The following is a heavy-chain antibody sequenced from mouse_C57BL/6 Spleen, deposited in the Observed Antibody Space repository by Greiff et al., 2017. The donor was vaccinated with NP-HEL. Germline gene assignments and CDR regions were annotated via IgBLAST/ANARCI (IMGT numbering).Heavy chain of an antibody. CDR1: GYSFTSYY. CDR3: ARAPNLLLTY. V-gene: IGHV1-66*01. Sequence: QVQLQQSGPELVKPGASVKISCKASGYSFTSYYIHWVKQRPGQGLEWIGWIYPGSGNTKYNEKFKGKATLTADTSSSTAYMQLSSLTSEDSAVYYCARAPNLLLTYWGQGTLVTVSA. D-gene: IGHD1-1*01. CDR2: IYPGSGNT. J-gene: IGHJ3*01.